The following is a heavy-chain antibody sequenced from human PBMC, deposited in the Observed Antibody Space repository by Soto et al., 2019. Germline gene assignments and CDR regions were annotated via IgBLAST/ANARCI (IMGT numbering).Heavy chain of an antibody. CDR3: ERLLEMVFNGVGCDVFEI. D-gene: IGHD2-8*01. Sequence: HLQLQESGPGLVKPSEPMPLTFIGSGDSINSDSYYWGWIRQPPGNGLVWLGSISYRGSTYYNPSLKRRVSISVDTSKQQFSLKLSSVTAAAPAVYYCERLLEMVFNGVGCDVFEIWCHGTMVPVSS. CDR2: ISYRGST. J-gene: IGHJ3*02. V-gene: IGHV4-39*01. CDR1: GDSINSDSYY.